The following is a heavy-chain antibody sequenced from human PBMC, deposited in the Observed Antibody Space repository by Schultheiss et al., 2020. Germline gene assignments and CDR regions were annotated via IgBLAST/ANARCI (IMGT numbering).Heavy chain of an antibody. V-gene: IGHV3-21*01. CDR2: ISSSSSYI. J-gene: IGHJ4*02. CDR3: ARDRRGYTYGRGTFDY. Sequence: GGSLRLSCAASGFTFSSYAMSWVRQAPGKGLEWVSSISSSSSYIYYADSVKGRFTISRDNSKNTLYLQMNSLRAEDTAVYYCARDRRGYTYGRGTFDYWGQGTLVTVSA. D-gene: IGHD5-18*01. CDR1: GFTFSSYA.